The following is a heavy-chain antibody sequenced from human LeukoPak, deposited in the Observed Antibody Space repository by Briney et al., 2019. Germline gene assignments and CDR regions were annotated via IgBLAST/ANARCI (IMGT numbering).Heavy chain of an antibody. Sequence: QPGGSLRLSCAASGFTFSSYAMSWVRQAPGKGLEWVSAISGSGASTYYADSVKGRFTISRDNSKNTLYLQMNSLRAEDTAVYYCAPYVGSGSYLSAFDIWGQGTMVTVSS. J-gene: IGHJ3*02. CDR1: GFTFSSYA. CDR2: ISGSGAST. V-gene: IGHV3-23*01. CDR3: APYVGSGSYLSAFDI. D-gene: IGHD3-10*01.